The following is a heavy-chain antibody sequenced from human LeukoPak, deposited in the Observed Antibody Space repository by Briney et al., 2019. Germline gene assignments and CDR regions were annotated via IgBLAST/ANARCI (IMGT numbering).Heavy chain of an antibody. V-gene: IGHV4-34*01. CDR2: INHSGST. D-gene: IGHD6-13*01. J-gene: IGHJ6*03. CDR1: GGSFSGYY. Sequence: ASETLSLTCAVYGGSFSGYYWSWIRQPPGKGLEWIGEINHSGSTNYNPSLKSRVTISVDTSKNQFSLKLSSVTAADTAVYYCARVKQGYYYYMDVWGKGTTVTVSS. CDR3: ARVKQGYYYYMDV.